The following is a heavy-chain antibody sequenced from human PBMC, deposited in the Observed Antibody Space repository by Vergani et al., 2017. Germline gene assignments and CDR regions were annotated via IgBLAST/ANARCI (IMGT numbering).Heavy chain of an antibody. Sequence: QVQLQQWGAGLLKPSETLSLTCAVYGGSFSGYYWSWIRQPPGKGLEWIGEINHSGRPNYNPSLKSRVTISVDTSKNQFSLKLSSVTAADTAVYYGATSYCTNGVCWFDPWGQGTLVTVSS. V-gene: IGHV4-34*01. CDR2: INHSGRP. CDR1: GGSFSGYY. CDR3: ATSYCTNGVCWFDP. J-gene: IGHJ5*02. D-gene: IGHD2-8*01.